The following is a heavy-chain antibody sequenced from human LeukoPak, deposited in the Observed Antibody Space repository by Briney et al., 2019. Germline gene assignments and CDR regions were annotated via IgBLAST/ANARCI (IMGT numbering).Heavy chain of an antibody. V-gene: IGHV3-23*01. D-gene: IGHD6-19*01. Sequence: GGSLRLSCAASGFTFSNYAVNWVRQAPGKGLEWVSAISGSGGSTYYADSVKGRFTISRDNSKNTLYLQMNSLRAEDTAVYYCAKISGSGWYHFDYWGQGTLVTVSS. CDR3: AKISGSGWYHFDY. J-gene: IGHJ4*02. CDR2: ISGSGGST. CDR1: GFTFSNYA.